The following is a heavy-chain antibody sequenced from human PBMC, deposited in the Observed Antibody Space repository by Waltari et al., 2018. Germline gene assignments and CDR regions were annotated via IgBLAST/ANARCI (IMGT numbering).Heavy chain of an antibody. CDR3: ARGGITMIVGADY. CDR2: MNPNSGNP. CDR1: GYTFNSYD. Sequence: QVQLVQSGSEWKKPGASVKVSCKASGYTFNSYDINWVRQATGTGLELMGGMNPNSGNPGYSQKFQGRVTITRNTSLSTAYMELSSLRSADTAVYSCARGGITMIVGADYWGHGTLVTVSS. D-gene: IGHD3-22*01. V-gene: IGHV1-8*01. J-gene: IGHJ4*01.